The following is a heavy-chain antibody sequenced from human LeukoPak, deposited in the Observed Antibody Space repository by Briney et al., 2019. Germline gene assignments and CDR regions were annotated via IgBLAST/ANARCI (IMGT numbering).Heavy chain of an antibody. CDR3: AKDQGYMVRG. J-gene: IGHJ4*02. D-gene: IGHD3-10*01. Sequence: SGGSLRLSCAASGFTFSSYAMSWVRQAPGKGLERVSAISGSGGSTYYADSVKGRFTISRDSSKNTLYLQMNSLRAEDTAVYYCAKDQGYMVRGWGQGTLVTVSS. CDR2: ISGSGGST. CDR1: GFTFSSYA. V-gene: IGHV3-23*01.